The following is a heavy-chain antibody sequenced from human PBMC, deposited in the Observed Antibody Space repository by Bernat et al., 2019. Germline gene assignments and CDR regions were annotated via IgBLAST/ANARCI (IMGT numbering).Heavy chain of an antibody. CDR1: GFTFSSYA. J-gene: IGHJ4*02. D-gene: IGHD3-9*01. V-gene: IGHV3-23*01. CDR2: ISGSGGST. CDR3: AKCRGVLRYFAWFSPVDY. Sequence: EVQLLESGGGLVQPGGSLRLSCAASGFTFSSYAMSWVRQAPGKGLEWVSAISGSGGSTYYADSVKGRFTISRDNSKNTLYLQMNSLRAEDTAVYYCAKCRGVLRYFAWFSPVDYWGQGTLVTVSS.